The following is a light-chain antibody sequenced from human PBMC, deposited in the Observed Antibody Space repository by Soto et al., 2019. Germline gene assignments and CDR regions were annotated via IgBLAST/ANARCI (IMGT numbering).Light chain of an antibody. CDR1: SSDIGGYDH. V-gene: IGLV2-8*01. J-gene: IGLJ3*02. CDR3: SSFAGPVWV. CDR2: EVT. Sequence: QSVLTQPPSASGSPGQSVTISCSGTSSDIGGYDHVSWYQQHPGKAPKVMIYEVTKRPSGVPDRFSGSKAGNTASLTVFGLQAEDEADHYCSSFAGPVWVFGGGTKVTVL.